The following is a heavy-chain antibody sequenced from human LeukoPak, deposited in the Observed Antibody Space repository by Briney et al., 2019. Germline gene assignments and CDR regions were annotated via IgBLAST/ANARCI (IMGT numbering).Heavy chain of an antibody. J-gene: IGHJ5*01. D-gene: IGHD3-10*01. CDR2: IKQDGSQK. CDR3: VKEVHGESRPDS. Sequence: PGGSLRLSCAASGFTFSSYWMNWVRQFPGKGLEWLANIKQDGSQKYYVDSVKGRFTISRDNAKNTLYLQMNSLRVKDTAVYYCVKEVHGESRPDSWGQGTLVTVSS. CDR1: GFTFSSYW. V-gene: IGHV3-7*01.